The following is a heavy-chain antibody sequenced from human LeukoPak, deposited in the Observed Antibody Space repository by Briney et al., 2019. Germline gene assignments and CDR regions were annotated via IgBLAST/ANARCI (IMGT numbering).Heavy chain of an antibody. CDR2: IYAGNSDA. Sequence: GESLKISCQGFGYPFTTSWIGWVRQPPGKGLEWTVIIYAGNSDAKYSPSFQGQVSISTDRSISTAYLHWSSLKASDTAIYYCAIINHPDGRVYWGQGTLVTVSS. CDR3: AIINHPDGRVY. V-gene: IGHV5-51*01. D-gene: IGHD5-24*01. CDR1: GYPFTTSW. J-gene: IGHJ4*02.